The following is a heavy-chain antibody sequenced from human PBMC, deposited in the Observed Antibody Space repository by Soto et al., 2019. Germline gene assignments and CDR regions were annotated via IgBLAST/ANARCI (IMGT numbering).Heavy chain of an antibody. CDR3: ARDRAYYYYGSDAFDI. D-gene: IGHD3-10*01. CDR1: GYTFTSYA. CDR2: INAGNGNT. Sequence: QVQLVQSGAEVKKPGASVKVSCKASGYTFTSYAMHWVRQAPGQRLEWMGWINAGNGNTKYSQKFQGRVTITRDTSASTAYMELSSLRSEDTAVYYCARDRAYYYYGSDAFDIWGQGTMVTVSS. V-gene: IGHV1-3*01. J-gene: IGHJ3*02.